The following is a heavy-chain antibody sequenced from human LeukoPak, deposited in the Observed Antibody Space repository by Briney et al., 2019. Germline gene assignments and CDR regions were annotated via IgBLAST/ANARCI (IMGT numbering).Heavy chain of an antibody. V-gene: IGHV4-38-2*02. CDR3: ARMYQDFWSGYYYFDY. CDR2: MYHSGST. CDR1: GYSISSGYY. J-gene: IGHJ4*02. Sequence: KTSETLSLTCTVSGYSISSGYYWGWIRQPPGKGLECIGTMYHSGSTFYNPSLKSRVTISVDTSKNQFSLKLTSMTAADTAVYYCARMYQDFWSGYYYFDYWGQGTLVTVSS. D-gene: IGHD3-3*01.